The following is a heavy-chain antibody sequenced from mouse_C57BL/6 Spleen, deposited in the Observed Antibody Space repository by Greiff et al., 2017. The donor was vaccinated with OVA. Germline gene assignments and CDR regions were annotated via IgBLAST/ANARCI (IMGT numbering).Heavy chain of an antibody. CDR1: GYTFTSYW. Sequence: QVQLQQPGAELVKPGASVKLSCKASGYTFTSYWMQWVKQRPGQGLEWIGEIDPSDSYTNYNQKFKGKATLTVDTSSSTAYMQLSSLTSEDSAVYYCARQGYYGSSWVFAYWGQGTLVTVSA. J-gene: IGHJ3*01. D-gene: IGHD1-1*01. CDR3: ARQGYYGSSWVFAY. CDR2: IDPSDSYT. V-gene: IGHV1-50*01.